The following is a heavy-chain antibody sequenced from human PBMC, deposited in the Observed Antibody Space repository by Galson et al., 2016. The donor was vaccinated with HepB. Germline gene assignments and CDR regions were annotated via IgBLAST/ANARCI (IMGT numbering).Heavy chain of an antibody. V-gene: IGHV1-2*02. CDR1: GYLFTGFY. J-gene: IGHJ4*02. D-gene: IGHD3-10*01. CDR2: ITPHRGAT. CDR3: ARVFGAMVREVELRMDY. Sequence: SVKVSCKASGYLFTGFYIHWVRQAPGQGLQWMGWITPHRGATNYAQDFQGRVTMTRDTSISTAYMELNSLTSDDTAVYYCARVFGAMVREVELRMDYRGQGTLVTVSS.